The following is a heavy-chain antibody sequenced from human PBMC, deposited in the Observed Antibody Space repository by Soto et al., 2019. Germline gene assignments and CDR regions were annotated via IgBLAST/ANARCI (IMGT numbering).Heavy chain of an antibody. CDR2: MNPNSGNT. CDR3: ARGGSSWYGNYYYGMDV. CDR1: GYTFTSYD. Sequence: VQLVQSGAEVKKPGASVKVSCKASGYTFTSYDINWVRQATGQGLEWMGWMNPNSGNTGYAQKFQGRVTMTRNTSISTADMELSSLRSEDTAVYYCARGGSSWYGNYYYGMDVWGQGTTVTVSS. D-gene: IGHD6-13*01. V-gene: IGHV1-8*01. J-gene: IGHJ6*02.